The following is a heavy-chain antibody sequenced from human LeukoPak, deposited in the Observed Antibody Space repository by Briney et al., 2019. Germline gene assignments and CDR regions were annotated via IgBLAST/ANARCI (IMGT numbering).Heavy chain of an antibody. D-gene: IGHD3-22*01. CDR1: GGTFSSYA. V-gene: IGHV1-69*05. Sequence: GASVKVSCKASGGTFSSYAISWVRQAPGQGLEWMGGIIPIFGTANYAQKFQGRVTITTDESTSTAYTELSSLRSEDTAVYYCAREHYYDSSGYLSAFDIWGQGTMVTVSS. CDR2: IIPIFGTA. J-gene: IGHJ3*02. CDR3: AREHYYDSSGYLSAFDI.